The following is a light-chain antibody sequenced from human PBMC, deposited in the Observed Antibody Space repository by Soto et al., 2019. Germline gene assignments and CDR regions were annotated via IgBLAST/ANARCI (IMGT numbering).Light chain of an antibody. Sequence: EIALTQSPGTLSLSPGERATLSCRASQSVSSSYLAWHQQKPGQAPRLLINGVSSRATGIPDRFSGSGSGTDVTLSISRLEPEDFAVYYCQQYGTSPGMYTFGEGTKLEMK. CDR2: GVS. CDR3: QQYGTSPGMYT. J-gene: IGKJ2*01. V-gene: IGKV3-20*01. CDR1: QSVSSSY.